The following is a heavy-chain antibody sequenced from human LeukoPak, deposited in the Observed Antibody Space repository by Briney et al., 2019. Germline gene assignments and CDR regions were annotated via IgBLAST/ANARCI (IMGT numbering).Heavy chain of an antibody. Sequence: PSEALSLTCTVSGASFNSDDQYWNWIRQSPGKGLEWIGSIHPSGMLYNNPSLESRVTMSRDTSKNQFSLNLNSVTAADTAVYFCSRGLDSRKLGYWGQGILVNVSS. D-gene: IGHD3-22*01. J-gene: IGHJ4*02. CDR3: SRGLDSRKLGY. CDR2: IHPSGML. V-gene: IGHV4-31*03. CDR1: GASFNSDDQY.